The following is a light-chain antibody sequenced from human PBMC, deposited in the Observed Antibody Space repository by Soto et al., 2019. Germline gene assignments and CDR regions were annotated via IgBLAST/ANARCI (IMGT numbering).Light chain of an antibody. CDR1: SSDVGGYNY. CDR3: SSYTTSNTRQIV. CDR2: DVS. J-gene: IGLJ1*01. V-gene: IGLV2-14*01. Sequence: VLTQPASVSGSPGQSITISCTGTSSDVGGYNYVSWYQQHPGKAPKFMIYDVSNRPSGVSNRFSGSKSGNTASLTISGLQAEDEADYYCSSYTTSNTRQIVFGTGTKVTVI.